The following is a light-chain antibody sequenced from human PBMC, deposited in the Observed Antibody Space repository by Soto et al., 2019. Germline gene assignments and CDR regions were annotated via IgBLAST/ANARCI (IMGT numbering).Light chain of an antibody. CDR1: QSVTTN. CDR3: QQYDRWPVT. V-gene: IGKV3-15*01. Sequence: EVVMTQSPATLSVSPGERVTFSCRASQSVTTNLAWYQHKPGQSPRLLISGASTGASGIPPRFRGSGSGTEFTLTIDRLQSADFAVYYCQQYDRWPVTFGGGTKVDIK. CDR2: GAS. J-gene: IGKJ4*01.